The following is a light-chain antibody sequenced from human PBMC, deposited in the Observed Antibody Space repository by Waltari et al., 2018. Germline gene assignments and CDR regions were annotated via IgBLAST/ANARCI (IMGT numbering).Light chain of an antibody. CDR1: SSDVGRYNL. CDR3: CSYAGSSTV. V-gene: IGLV2-23*01. CDR2: EGS. Sequence: QSALTQPASVSGSPGQSITIPCTGTSSDVGRYNLVSWYQQHTGKAPKLMIYEGSKRPSGVSNRFSGSKSGNTASLTISGLQAEDEADYYCCSYAGSSTVFGGGTKLTVL. J-gene: IGLJ3*02.